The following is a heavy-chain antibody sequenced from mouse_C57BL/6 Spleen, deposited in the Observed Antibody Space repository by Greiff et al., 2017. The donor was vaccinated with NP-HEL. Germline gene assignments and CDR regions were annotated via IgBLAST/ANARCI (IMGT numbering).Heavy chain of an antibody. Sequence: QVHVKQSGAELAKPGASVKLSCKASGYTFTSYWMHWVKQRPGQGLEWIGYINPSSGYTKYNQKFKDKATLTADKSSSTAYMQLSSLTYEDSAVYYCARCVYDYDLYYAMDYWGQGTSVTVSS. CDR2: INPSSGYT. J-gene: IGHJ4*01. CDR3: ARCVYDYDLYYAMDY. D-gene: IGHD2-4*01. CDR1: GYTFTSYW. V-gene: IGHV1-7*01.